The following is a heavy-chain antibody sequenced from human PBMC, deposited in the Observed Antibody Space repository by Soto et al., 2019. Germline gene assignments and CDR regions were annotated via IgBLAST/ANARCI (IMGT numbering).Heavy chain of an antibody. CDR1: SGSISSTNYF. CDR3: ARPGAR. V-gene: IGHV4-39*01. Sequence: QLQLQESGPGLVKPSETLSLTCTVSSGSISSTNYFWGWIRQPPGKGLEWIGSLYYSGRTYFNPSLKSRVTISGDTSKNQFSLKLSSVTAADTAVYYCARPGARWGQGTLVTVSS. J-gene: IGHJ4*02. CDR2: LYYSGRT.